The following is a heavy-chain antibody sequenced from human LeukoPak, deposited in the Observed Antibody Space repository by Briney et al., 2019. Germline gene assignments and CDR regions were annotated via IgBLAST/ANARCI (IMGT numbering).Heavy chain of an antibody. CDR2: ISGSGGSA. V-gene: IGHV3-23*01. J-gene: IGHJ4*02. Sequence: TGGSLRLSCAASGFTFSSYAMSWVRQAPGEGLEWVSAISGSGGSAYYADSVKGRFTISRDNSKNTLYLQMNSLRAEDTAVYYCAKDLGGYCSSTSCYMTFDYWGQGTLVTVSS. D-gene: IGHD2-2*02. CDR1: GFTFSSYA. CDR3: AKDLGGYCSSTSCYMTFDY.